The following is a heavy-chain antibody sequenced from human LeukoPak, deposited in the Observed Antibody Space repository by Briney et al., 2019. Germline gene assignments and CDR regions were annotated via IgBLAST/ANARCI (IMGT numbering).Heavy chain of an antibody. CDR1: GFTFSSYS. CDR3: ARSRSH. V-gene: IGHV3-7*03. Sequence: PGGSLRLSCAASGFTFSSYSMSWVRQAPGKGLEWVANIKQDGSEKYYVDSVKGRFTISRDNAKNSLYLQMNSLRAEDTAVYYCARSRSHWGQGTLVTVSS. CDR2: IKQDGSEK. J-gene: IGHJ1*01.